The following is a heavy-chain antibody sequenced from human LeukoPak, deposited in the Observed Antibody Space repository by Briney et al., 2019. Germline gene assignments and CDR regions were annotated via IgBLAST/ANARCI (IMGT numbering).Heavy chain of an antibody. CDR1: GDIVSSNSAA. Sequence: SQTLSLTCAISGDIVSSNSAAWNWIRQSPSRGLEWLGRTFYRSTWYNEYAVSVKGRITVNADTSKNQFSLQLNSVTPEDTAVYYCTRGFGNPHGSYYFDYWGQGTLVTVSS. D-gene: IGHD3-10*01. CDR3: TRGFGNPHGSYYFDY. J-gene: IGHJ4*02. CDR2: TFYRSTWYN. V-gene: IGHV6-1*01.